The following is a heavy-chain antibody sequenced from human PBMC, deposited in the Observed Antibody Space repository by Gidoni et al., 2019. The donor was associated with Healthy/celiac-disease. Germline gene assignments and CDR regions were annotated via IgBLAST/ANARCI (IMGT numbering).Heavy chain of an antibody. CDR3: ARGGTTVTTMKGVWWYFDL. CDR2: IYTSGST. D-gene: IGHD4-17*01. J-gene: IGHJ2*01. V-gene: IGHV4-61*02. Sequence: QVQLQESGPGLVTPSQTLSLTCTVSGGSISSGSYYWSWIRQPAGKGLEWIGRIYTSGSTNYNPSLKSRVTISVDTSKNQFSLKLSSVTAADTDVYYCARGGTTVTTMKGVWWYFDLWDRGTLVTVSS. CDR1: GGSISSGSYY.